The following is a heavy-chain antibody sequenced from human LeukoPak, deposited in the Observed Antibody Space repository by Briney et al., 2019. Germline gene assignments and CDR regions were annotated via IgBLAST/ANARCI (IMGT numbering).Heavy chain of an antibody. CDR1: GFNFRSFI. J-gene: IGHJ4*02. D-gene: IGHD6-19*01. CDR2: ISSSSSYI. CDR3: ARGSSGWYGIDY. Sequence: GGSLRLSCAASGFNFRSFIMNWVRQAPGKGLEWVSSISSSSSYIYYADSMKGRFTISRDNAKNALYLQMNSLRAEDTAVYYCARGSSGWYGIDYWGQGALVNVSS. V-gene: IGHV3-21*06.